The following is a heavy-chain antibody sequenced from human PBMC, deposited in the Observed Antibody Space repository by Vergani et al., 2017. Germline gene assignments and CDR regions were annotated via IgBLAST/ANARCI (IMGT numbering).Heavy chain of an antibody. CDR1: GFTFSSYG. J-gene: IGHJ3*02. CDR2: ISYDGSNQ. Sequence: QVQLVESGGGVVQPGRSLRLSCAASGFTFSSYGMHWVRQAPGKGLEWVAVISYDGSNQYYADSVKGRFTISRDNSKDTLYLQMNSLRAEDTAVYYCAKDRGTTVTTNDAFDIWGQGTMVTVSS. D-gene: IGHD4-17*01. CDR3: AKDRGTTVTTNDAFDI. V-gene: IGHV3-30*18.